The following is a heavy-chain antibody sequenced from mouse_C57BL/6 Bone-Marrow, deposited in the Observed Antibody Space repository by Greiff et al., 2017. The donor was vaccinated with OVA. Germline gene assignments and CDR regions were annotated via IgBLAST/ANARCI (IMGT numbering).Heavy chain of an antibody. J-gene: IGHJ3*01. D-gene: IGHD3-1*01. Sequence: VQVVESGAELVRPGTSVKMSCKASGYTFTNYWIGWAKQRPGHGLEWIGDIYPGGGYTNYNEKFKGKATLTADKSSSTAYMELRSLTSEDSAVYFCAREGGLYWGQGTLVTVSA. CDR3: AREGGLY. CDR2: IYPGGGYT. V-gene: IGHV1-63*01. CDR1: GYTFTNYW.